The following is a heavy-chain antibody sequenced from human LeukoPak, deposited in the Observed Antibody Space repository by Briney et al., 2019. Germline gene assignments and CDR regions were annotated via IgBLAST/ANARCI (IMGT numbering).Heavy chain of an antibody. J-gene: IGHJ4*02. CDR3: ARDSGYSGNSGYFDY. Sequence: GGSLRLSCAASGFTFSDYYMSGIRHAPGKGREGVSYISGRSTNIYNADSVKGRFTISRDNAKNSLYLQMNSLRAEDTAVYYCARDSGYSGNSGYFDYWGQGTLVTVSS. CDR2: ISGRSTNI. D-gene: IGHD4-23*01. CDR1: GFTFSDYY. V-gene: IGHV3-11*04.